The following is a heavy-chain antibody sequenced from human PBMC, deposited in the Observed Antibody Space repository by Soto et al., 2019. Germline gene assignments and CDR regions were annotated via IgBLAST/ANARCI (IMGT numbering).Heavy chain of an antibody. CDR2: IIPIFGTA. CDR3: ARDMAVSGSYPGVDWFDP. J-gene: IGHJ5*02. Sequence: SVKVSCKASGGTFSSYAISWVRQAPGQGLEWMGGIIPIFGTANYAQKFQGRVTITADESTSTAYMELSSLRSEDTAVYYCARDMAVSGSYPGVDWFDPLGQGTLVTFSS. V-gene: IGHV1-69*13. CDR1: GGTFSSYA. D-gene: IGHD1-26*01.